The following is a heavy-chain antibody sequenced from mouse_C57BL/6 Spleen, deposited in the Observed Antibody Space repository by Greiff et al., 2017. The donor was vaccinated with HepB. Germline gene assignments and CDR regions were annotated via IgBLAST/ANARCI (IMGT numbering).Heavy chain of an antibody. Sequence: QVQLKQPGAELVRPGSSVKLSCKASGYTFTSYWMHWVKQRPIQGLEWIGNIDPSDSETHYNQKFKDKATLTVDKSSSTAYMQLSSLTSEDSAVYYCARRAIDDGYYDWYFDVWGTGTTVTVSS. CDR2: IDPSDSET. CDR3: ARRAIDDGYYDWYFDV. CDR1: GYTFTSYW. V-gene: IGHV1-52*01. J-gene: IGHJ1*03. D-gene: IGHD2-3*01.